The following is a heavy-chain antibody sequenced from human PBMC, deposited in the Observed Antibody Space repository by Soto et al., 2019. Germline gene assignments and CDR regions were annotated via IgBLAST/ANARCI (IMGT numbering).Heavy chain of an antibody. V-gene: IGHV4-34*01. D-gene: IGHD3-9*01. CDR2: INHSGST. J-gene: IGHJ6*02. CDR1: GGSFSGYY. Sequence: QVQLQQWGAGLLKPSETLSLTCAVYGGSFSGYYWSWIRQPPGKGLEWIGEINHSGSTNYNPSLSSRVTISVDTSKNQFSLKLSSVTAADTAVYYCARGRQYYDILTGYYAYHYYYYGMDVWGQGTTVTVSS. CDR3: ARGRQYYDILTGYYAYHYYYYGMDV.